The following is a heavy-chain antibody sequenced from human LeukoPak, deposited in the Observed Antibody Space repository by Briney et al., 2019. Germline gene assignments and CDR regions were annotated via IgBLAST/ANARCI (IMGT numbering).Heavy chain of an antibody. D-gene: IGHD2-15*01. CDR3: ARGGYCSGGSCYPKYYFDY. CDR1: GYTFTSYY. V-gene: IGHV1-46*01. CDR2: INPSGGST. J-gene: IGHJ4*02. Sequence: ASVKVSCKASGYTFTSYYMHWVRQAPGQGLEWMGIINPSGGSTSYAQKFQGRVTMTRDMSTSTVYMELSSLRSEDTAVYYCARGGYCSGGSCYPKYYFDYWGQGTLVTVSS.